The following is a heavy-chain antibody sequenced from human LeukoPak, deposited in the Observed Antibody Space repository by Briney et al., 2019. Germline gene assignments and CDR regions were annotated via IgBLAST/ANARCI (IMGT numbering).Heavy chain of an antibody. D-gene: IGHD6-13*01. CDR2: ISWNSGSI. CDR1: GFRFADHA. V-gene: IGHV3-9*01. J-gene: IGHJ4*02. CDR3: AKARGGYSSTYEH. Sequence: GRSLRLSCAASGFRFADHAMHWVRQAPGKCLEWVSGISWNSGSIGYADSVKGRFTISRDNPKNSLYLQMNSLRTEDTALYYCAKARGGYSSTYEHWGQGTLVTVSS.